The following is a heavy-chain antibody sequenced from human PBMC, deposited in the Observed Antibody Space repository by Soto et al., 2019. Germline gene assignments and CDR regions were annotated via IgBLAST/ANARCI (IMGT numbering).Heavy chain of an antibody. CDR3: ARDLGGTSDLYYYYYGMDV. Sequence: GGSVKGSCKASCYTLSRYGISWGRQAPGKRREWMGWISAYNGNTNYAQKLRGRVTMTTDTSTSTAYMELRSLRSDDTAVYYCARDLGGTSDLYYYYYGMDVWGQGTTVTVSS. D-gene: IGHD2-2*01. CDR2: ISAYNGNT. V-gene: IGHV1-18*01. CDR1: CYTLSRYG. J-gene: IGHJ6*02.